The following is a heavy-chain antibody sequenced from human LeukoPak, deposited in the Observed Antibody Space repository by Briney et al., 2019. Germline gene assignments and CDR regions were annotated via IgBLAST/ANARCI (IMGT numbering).Heavy chain of an antibody. CDR1: GGSISSGGYS. CDR3: ARGESTVTTQFSMDV. Sequence: PALTLSLTCAVSGGSISSGGYSWSWIRQPPGKGLEWIGYIYHCGSTCYNPSLKSRVTISVDRSKNQFSLKLSSVTAADTAVYYCARGESTVTTQFSMDVWGQATTVTV. D-gene: IGHD4-17*01. CDR2: IYHCGST. V-gene: IGHV4-30-2*01. J-gene: IGHJ6*02.